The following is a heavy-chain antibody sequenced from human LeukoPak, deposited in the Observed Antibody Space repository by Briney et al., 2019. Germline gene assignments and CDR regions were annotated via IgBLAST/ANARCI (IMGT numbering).Heavy chain of an antibody. CDR1: GGSISSYY. V-gene: IGHV4-59*08. Sequence: PSETLSLTCAVSGGSISSYYWSWIRQPPGKGLECIGYIYNSGSTNYNPSLKSRVSISVDTSKNQFSLKLSSVTAADMAVYYCAQADIEPMYVGSRGTMVTVSS. CDR2: IYNSGST. J-gene: IGHJ3*01. CDR3: AQADIEPMYV. D-gene: IGHD2-15*01.